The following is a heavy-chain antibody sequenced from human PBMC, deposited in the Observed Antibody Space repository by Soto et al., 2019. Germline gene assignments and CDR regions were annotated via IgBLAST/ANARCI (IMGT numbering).Heavy chain of an antibody. Sequence: SVKLSCKASGGTFSSYAISWVRQAPGQGLEWMGGIIPIFGTANYAQKFQGRVTITADESTSTAYMELSSLRSEDTAVYYCARDLSAYYYDSSGSWGQGTLVTVSS. J-gene: IGHJ5*02. V-gene: IGHV1-69*01. CDR1: GGTFSSYA. D-gene: IGHD3-22*01. CDR3: ARDLSAYYYDSSGS. CDR2: IIPIFGTA.